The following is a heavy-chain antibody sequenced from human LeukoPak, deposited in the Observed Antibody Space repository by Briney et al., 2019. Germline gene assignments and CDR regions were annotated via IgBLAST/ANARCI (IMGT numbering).Heavy chain of an antibody. J-gene: IGHJ4*02. CDR2: HGATT. D-gene: IGHD5-12*01. V-gene: IGHV3-15*01. CDR3: VRWLRVYFDY. Sequence: GGSETLFCAASGFTFSNAWMSWVCQAPGKGLEWVGRHGATTDYAGPVKGRFTISRDDSKNTVYLQMNSLKTEDTAVYYCVRWLRVYFDYWGQGTLVTVSS. CDR1: GFTFSNAW.